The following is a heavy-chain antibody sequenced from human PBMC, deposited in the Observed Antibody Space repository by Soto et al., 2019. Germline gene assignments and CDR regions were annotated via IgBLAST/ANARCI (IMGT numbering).Heavy chain of an antibody. CDR3: AREIATTGLYYFDY. J-gene: IGHJ4*02. V-gene: IGHV3-74*01. Sequence: GGSLRLSCAASGFTFSSYAMNYVRQAPGKGLVWVSRMNSDGCSITYADSVKGRFTISRDSAKNTMYLQVHSLRAEDTAVYYCAREIATTGLYYFDYWGQGTLVTVSS. CDR1: GFTFSSYA. CDR2: MNSDGCSI. D-gene: IGHD6-13*01.